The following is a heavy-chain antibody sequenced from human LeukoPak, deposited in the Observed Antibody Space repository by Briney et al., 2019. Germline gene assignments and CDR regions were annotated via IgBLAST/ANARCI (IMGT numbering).Heavy chain of an antibody. D-gene: IGHD6-6*01. CDR1: GFTFSNSW. V-gene: IGHV3-74*01. CDR3: ARDPEFRSSAGLDY. CDR2: IIADGSTT. J-gene: IGHJ4*02. Sequence: GGSLRLSCAASGFTFSNSWMHWVRQAPGKGLVWVSRIIADGSTTNYADSVKGRFTVSRDNANNILYLQMNSLRAEDAAVYYCARDPEFRSSAGLDYWGQGTLVTVSS.